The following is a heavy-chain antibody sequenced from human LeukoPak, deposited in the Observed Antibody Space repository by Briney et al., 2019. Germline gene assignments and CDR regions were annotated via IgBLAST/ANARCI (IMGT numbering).Heavy chain of an antibody. Sequence: ASVKVSCKASGYTFTSYGISWVRQAPGQGLEWMGWISAYNGNTNYAQKLQGRVTMTTDTSTSTAYMELRSLRSDDTAVYYCARGRIFGVVTGALDIWGQGTMVTVSS. CDR1: GYTFTSYG. J-gene: IGHJ3*02. V-gene: IGHV1-18*01. D-gene: IGHD3-3*01. CDR3: ARGRIFGVVTGALDI. CDR2: ISAYNGNT.